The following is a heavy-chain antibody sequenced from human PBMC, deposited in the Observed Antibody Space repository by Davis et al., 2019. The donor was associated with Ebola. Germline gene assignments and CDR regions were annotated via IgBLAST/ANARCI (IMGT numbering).Heavy chain of an antibody. Sequence: PGGSLRLSCAASGFTFSSYGMHWVRQAPGKGLEWVAVISYDGSNKYYADSVKGRFTISRDNAKNSLYLQMNSLRAEDTAVYYCARDGDSSGWYELHFDYWGQGTLVTVSS. CDR2: ISYDGSNK. CDR1: GFTFSSYG. CDR3: ARDGDSSGWYELHFDY. J-gene: IGHJ4*02. V-gene: IGHV3-30*03. D-gene: IGHD6-19*01.